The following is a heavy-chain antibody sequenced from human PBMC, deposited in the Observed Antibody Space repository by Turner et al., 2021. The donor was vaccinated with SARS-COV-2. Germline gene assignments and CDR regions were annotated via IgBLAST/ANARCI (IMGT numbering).Heavy chain of an antibody. CDR3: ARGGYGGSTSSSPYGYFDL. J-gene: IGHJ2*01. CDR2: MNPDSDST. D-gene: IGHD2-2*01. V-gene: IGHV1-8*03. Sequence: QVQLVQSGVEVKKPGPSVKVSCKASGFSFTSYDINWVRQATGQGLEWVEWMNPDSDSTAYAQKCQGRVTITRNTAISTANMELGSLGSEDTAVDYCARGGYGGSTSSSPYGYFDLWGRGTLVTVSS. CDR1: GFSFTSYD.